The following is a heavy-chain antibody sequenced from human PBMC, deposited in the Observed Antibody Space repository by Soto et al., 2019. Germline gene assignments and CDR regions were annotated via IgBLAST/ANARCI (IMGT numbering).Heavy chain of an antibody. CDR2: ISYDGSNK. CDR3: ASGTSGYSSGWYLGWVGYYYYGMDV. Sequence: PGGSLRLSCAASGFTFSSYAMHWVRQAPGKGLEWVAVISYDGSNKYYADSVKGRFTISRXNSKNTLYLQMNSLRAEDAAVYYCASGTSGYSSGWYLGWVGYYYYGMDVWGQGTTVTVSS. J-gene: IGHJ6*02. V-gene: IGHV3-30-3*01. D-gene: IGHD6-19*01. CDR1: GFTFSSYA.